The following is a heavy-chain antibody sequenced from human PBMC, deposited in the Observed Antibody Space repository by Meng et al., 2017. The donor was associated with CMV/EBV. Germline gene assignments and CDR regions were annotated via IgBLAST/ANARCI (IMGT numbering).Heavy chain of an antibody. CDR2: IKQDGSEK. CDR1: GFTFSSYW. D-gene: IGHD3-16*01. CDR3: ARKKGGFRPAANGVGYYYYGMDV. Sequence: GGSLRLSCAASGFTFSSYWMSWVRQAPGKGLEWVSNIKQDGSEKYYVDSVKDRFTISRDNAKNSLYLQMNSLRAGDTAVYYCARKKGGFRPAANGVGYYYYGMDVWGQGTTVTVSS. J-gene: IGHJ6*02. V-gene: IGHV3-7*01.